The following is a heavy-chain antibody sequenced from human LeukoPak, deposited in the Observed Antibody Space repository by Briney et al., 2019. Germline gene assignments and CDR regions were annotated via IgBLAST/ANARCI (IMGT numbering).Heavy chain of an antibody. CDR3: ARGFYEPFAR. CDR2: VDYNGST. Sequence: SSETLSLTCTVSGASVSSSHWNWIRQSPGKGLEWIANVDYNGSTKYNPSLRGRGTMSLDTSKNQFYLKLESVTAADTARYYCARGFYEPFARWGQGTLVTVSS. D-gene: IGHD2/OR15-2a*01. J-gene: IGHJ5*02. V-gene: IGHV4-59*02. CDR1: GASVSSSH.